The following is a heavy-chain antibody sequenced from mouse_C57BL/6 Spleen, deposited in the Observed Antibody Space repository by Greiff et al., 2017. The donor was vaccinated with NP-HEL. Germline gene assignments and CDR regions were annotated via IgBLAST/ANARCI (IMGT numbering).Heavy chain of an antibody. Sequence: EVKLMESGGGLVKPGGSLKLSCAASGFTFSDYGMHWVRQAPEKGLEWVAYISSGSSTIYYADTVKGRFTISRDNAKNTLFLQMTSLRSDDTAMYYCARPYYYGSSYWFAYWGQGTLVTVSA. CDR2: ISSGSSTI. J-gene: IGHJ3*01. CDR1: GFTFSDYG. CDR3: ARPYYYGSSYWFAY. V-gene: IGHV5-17*01. D-gene: IGHD1-1*01.